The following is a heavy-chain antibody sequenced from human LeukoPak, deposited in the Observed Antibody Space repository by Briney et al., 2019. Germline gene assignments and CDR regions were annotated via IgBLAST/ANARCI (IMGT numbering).Heavy chain of an antibody. J-gene: IGHJ6*02. Sequence: ASVKVSCRASGYTFTSYGISWVRQAPGQGLEWMGWISAYNGNTNYAQKLQGRVTMTTDTSTSTAYMELRSLRSDDTAVYYCARLGYCSSTSCYDDYYYYGMDVWGQGTTVTVSS. CDR1: GYTFTSYG. D-gene: IGHD2-2*01. CDR3: ARLGYCSSTSCYDDYYYYGMDV. CDR2: ISAYNGNT. V-gene: IGHV1-18*01.